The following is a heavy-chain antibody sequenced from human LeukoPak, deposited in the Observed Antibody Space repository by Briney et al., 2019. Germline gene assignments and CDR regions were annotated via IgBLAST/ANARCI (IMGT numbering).Heavy chain of an antibody. V-gene: IGHV3-11*03. CDR2: ISSSSSYT. D-gene: IGHD3-16*01. J-gene: IGHJ4*02. CDR3: ASGGGDQYYFDY. CDR1: GFTFSDYY. Sequence: PGGSLRLSCAASGFTFSDYYMSWIRQAPGKGLEWVSYISSSSSYTNYADSVKGRFTISRDNAKNSLYLQMNSLRAEDTAVYYCASGGGDQYYFDYWGQGTLVTVSS.